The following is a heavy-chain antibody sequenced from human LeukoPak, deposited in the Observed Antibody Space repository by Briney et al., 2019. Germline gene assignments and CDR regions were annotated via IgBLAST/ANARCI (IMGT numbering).Heavy chain of an antibody. Sequence: PSETLSLTCTVSGGSISSSSYYWGWIRQPPGKGLEWIGSLYYGGRTYYNPSLKSRVTISVDTSKNQFSLRLSSVTAADTAVYYCAMTTVTIFFSASDDSWGQGTLVTVSS. J-gene: IGHJ4*02. CDR2: LYYGGRT. V-gene: IGHV4-39*01. CDR3: AMTTVTIFFSASDDS. D-gene: IGHD4-17*01. CDR1: GGSISSSSYY.